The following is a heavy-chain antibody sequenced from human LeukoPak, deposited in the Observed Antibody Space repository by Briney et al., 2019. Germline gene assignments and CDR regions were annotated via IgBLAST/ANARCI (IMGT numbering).Heavy chain of an antibody. CDR1: GFTFSSYA. J-gene: IGHJ4*02. CDR3: AKAGRSSGWRGIDY. D-gene: IGHD6-19*01. Sequence: PGGSLRLSCAASGFTFSSYAMSWVRQAPGKGLEWVSVISGGGGSTYYADSVKGRFTISRDNSKSTLYLQMDSLRAEDTAVYYCAKAGRSSGWRGIDYWGQGTLVTVSS. CDR2: ISGGGGST. V-gene: IGHV3-23*01.